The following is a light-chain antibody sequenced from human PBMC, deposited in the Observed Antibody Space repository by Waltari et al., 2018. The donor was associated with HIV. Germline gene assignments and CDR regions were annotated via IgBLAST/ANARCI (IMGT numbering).Light chain of an antibody. J-gene: IGLJ3*02. CDR1: AFPNKY. CDR3: QSADSSNTWV. V-gene: IGLV3-25*03. CDR2: KDS. Sequence: SYELTQPPSVSVSPGQTARITCSGDAFPNKYAYWYQQKPGQAPVLMIYKDSERPSGIPERFSASSSGTTVTLTISGVQAEDEADYYCQSADSSNTWVFGGGTKLTVL.